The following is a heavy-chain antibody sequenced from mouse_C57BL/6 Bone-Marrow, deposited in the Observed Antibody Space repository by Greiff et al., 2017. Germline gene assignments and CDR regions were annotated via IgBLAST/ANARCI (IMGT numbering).Heavy chain of an antibody. Sequence: QVHVKQSGPGLVQPSQSLSITCTVSGFSLTSYGVHWVRQSPGKGLEWLGVIWSGGSTDYNAAFISRLSISKDNSKSQVFFKMNSLQADDTAIYYCARMYYSNYGWYFDVWGTGTTVTVSS. CDR1: GFSLTSYG. V-gene: IGHV2-2*01. CDR2: IWSGGST. D-gene: IGHD2-5*01. J-gene: IGHJ1*03. CDR3: ARMYYSNYGWYFDV.